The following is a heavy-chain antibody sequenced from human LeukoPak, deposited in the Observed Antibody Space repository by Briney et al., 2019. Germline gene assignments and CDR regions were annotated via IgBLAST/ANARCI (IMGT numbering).Heavy chain of an antibody. CDR3: ARGLVAVAGYSLYYYGMDV. V-gene: IGHV4-31*03. J-gene: IGHJ6*02. Sequence: SETLSLTCTVSGGSISSGGYYWSWIRQHPGKGLEWIGYIYYSGSTYYNPSLKSRVTISVDTSKNQFSLKLSSVTAADTAVYYCARGLVAVAGYSLYYYGMDVWGQGTTVTVSS. CDR1: GGSISSGGYY. D-gene: IGHD6-19*01. CDR2: IYYSGST.